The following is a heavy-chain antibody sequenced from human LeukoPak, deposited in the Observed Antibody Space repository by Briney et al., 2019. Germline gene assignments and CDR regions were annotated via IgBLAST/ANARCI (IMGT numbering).Heavy chain of an antibody. Sequence: ASVKVSCKASGYTFTSYDINWVRQATGQGLEWMGWMNPNSGNTGYAQKFQGRVTMTRNTSISTAYMELSSLRSEDTAVYYCARGSPPSSGYYSYYCYGMDVWGQGTTVTVSS. J-gene: IGHJ6*02. CDR1: GYTFTSYD. CDR3: ARGSPPSSGYYSYYCYGMDV. V-gene: IGHV1-8*01. D-gene: IGHD3-22*01. CDR2: MNPNSGNT.